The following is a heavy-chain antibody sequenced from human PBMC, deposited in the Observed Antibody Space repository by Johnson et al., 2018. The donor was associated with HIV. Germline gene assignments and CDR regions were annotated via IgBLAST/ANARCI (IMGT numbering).Heavy chain of an antibody. CDR3: ARDNEDIVLVGAFDI. CDR2: ISYDGSKK. CDR1: GFTVSNNY. J-gene: IGHJ3*02. V-gene: IGHV3-30*03. Sequence: QVQLVESGGGLVQPGGSLRLSCEASGFTVSNNYMSWVRQAPGKGLEWVAVISYDGSKKYYADSVQGRFTISRDNSKNTLYLQINSLRTEDTAVYYCARDNEDIVLVGAFDIWGQGTMVTVSS. D-gene: IGHD2-8*02.